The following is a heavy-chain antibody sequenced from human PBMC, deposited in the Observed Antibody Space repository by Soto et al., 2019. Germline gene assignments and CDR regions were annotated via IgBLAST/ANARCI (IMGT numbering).Heavy chain of an antibody. D-gene: IGHD6-13*01. CDR2: IYYSGHT. CDR1: GGSMSRYY. V-gene: IGHV4-59*01. Sequence: QVQLQESGPGLVKPSETLTLTCTVSGGSMSRYYWSWIRQPPGKGLEWIGYIYYSGHTNSNPSLQSRVTISVDTSQNQFSLKLSSVTAADTAVYYCARGIATTEMDVWGQGTTVTVSS. J-gene: IGHJ6*02. CDR3: ARGIATTEMDV.